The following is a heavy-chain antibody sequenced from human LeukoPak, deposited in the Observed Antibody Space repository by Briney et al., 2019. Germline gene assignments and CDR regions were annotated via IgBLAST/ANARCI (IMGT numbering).Heavy chain of an antibody. CDR2: ILQGGVT. V-gene: IGHV4-34*01. Sequence: SETLSLTCGVSGGSFSNYIWSWVRQPPGKGLEWIGEILQGGVTNYNSSLKSRVTMSMDTSKNQFHLDLTSVTAADTGQYFCARGGRGTYMRHWGQGILVTVSS. D-gene: IGHD1-26*01. CDR1: GGSFSNYI. J-gene: IGHJ4*02. CDR3: ARGGRGTYMRH.